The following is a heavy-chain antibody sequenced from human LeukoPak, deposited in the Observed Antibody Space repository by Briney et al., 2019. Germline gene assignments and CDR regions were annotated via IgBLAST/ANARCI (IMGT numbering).Heavy chain of an antibody. CDR1: GGSISSSSYY. CDR2: IYYSGST. J-gene: IGHJ4*02. Sequence: SETLSLTCTVSGGSISSSSYYWGWIRQPPGKGLEWIGSIYYSGSTYYNPSLKSRVTISVDTSKNQFSLKLSSVTAADTAVYYWARQPSYYDILTGYYLPFCFDYWGQGTLVTVSS. CDR3: ARQPSYYDILTGYYLPFCFDY. V-gene: IGHV4-39*01. D-gene: IGHD3-9*01.